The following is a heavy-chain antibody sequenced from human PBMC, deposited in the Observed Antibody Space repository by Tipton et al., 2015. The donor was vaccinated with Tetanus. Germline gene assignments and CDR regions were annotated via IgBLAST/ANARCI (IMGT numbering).Heavy chain of an antibody. CDR2: IYQNGDA. CDR3: ARERIEAFFYHGLDV. Sequence: LRLSCTVSGGSISSFYWYWIRQPPGKGLEWIAYIYQNGDANYNPSLQSRVTISVDTSKNQFSLQLAFVTAADTAIYYCARERIEAFFYHGLDVWGPGTPVTVPS. V-gene: IGHV4-59*01. J-gene: IGHJ6*02. CDR1: GGSISSFY. D-gene: IGHD2/OR15-2a*01.